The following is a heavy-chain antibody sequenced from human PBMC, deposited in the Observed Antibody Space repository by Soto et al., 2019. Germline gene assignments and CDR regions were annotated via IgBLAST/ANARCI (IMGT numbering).Heavy chain of an antibody. CDR3: ARDLHGAFTTMVY. V-gene: IGHV1-46*01. CDR1: GYTFIDYY. D-gene: IGHD5-18*01. CDR2: VNPSGYTS. Sequence: QVQMLQSGAEVKKPGASVKVSCKASGYTFIDYYIHWVRQAPGQGLEWMGIVNPSGYTSTLAQKFQGSLTVTSDTSTSTVYMELGSLTSEDTAVYYCARDLHGAFTTMVYWGQGTLVTVSS. J-gene: IGHJ4*02.